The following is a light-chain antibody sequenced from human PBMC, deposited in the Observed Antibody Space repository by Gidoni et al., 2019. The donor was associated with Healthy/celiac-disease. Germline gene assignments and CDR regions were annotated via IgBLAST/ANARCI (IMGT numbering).Light chain of an antibody. J-gene: IGLJ2*01. CDR1: KLGDKY. CDR2: QDN. V-gene: IGLV3-1*01. CDR3: QAWDSSTASVV. Sequence: SYELTQPPSVSVSPGQTASITCSGDKLGDKYACWYQQKPGQFPVLVIYQDNKRPSGIPERFSGSNAGNSATLTISGTQTMDEADYYCQAWDSSTASVVFGGGTKLTVL.